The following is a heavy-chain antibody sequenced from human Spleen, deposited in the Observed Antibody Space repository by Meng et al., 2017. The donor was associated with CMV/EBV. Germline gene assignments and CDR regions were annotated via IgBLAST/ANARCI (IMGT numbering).Heavy chain of an antibody. CDR2: IYYSGST. CDR1: GDSITTYY. V-gene: IGHV4-59*01. D-gene: IGHD6-13*01. J-gene: IGHJ4*02. Sequence: SETLSLTCTVSGDSITTYYWSWIRQPPGKGLQWIGYIYYSGSTNYNPSLKSRVTISLHTSKNQFSLKLNSVTAADTAVYYCARHSSSWYRGHFDYWGQGTLVTVSS. CDR3: ARHSSSWYRGHFDY.